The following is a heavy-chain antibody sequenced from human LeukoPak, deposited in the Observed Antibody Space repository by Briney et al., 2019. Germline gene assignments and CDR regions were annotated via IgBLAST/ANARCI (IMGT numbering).Heavy chain of an antibody. Sequence: SVKVSCKASGGTFSRYAISWVRQAPGQGVEWMGGIFPMFGIANYAQKFQGRVTITADESTSTAYMELSSLRSEDTAVYYCARDRPYTGGWRGFDYWGQGTLVTVSS. CDR3: ARDRPYTGGWRGFDY. CDR2: IFPMFGIA. CDR1: GGTFSRYA. D-gene: IGHD6-19*01. J-gene: IGHJ4*02. V-gene: IGHV1-69*13.